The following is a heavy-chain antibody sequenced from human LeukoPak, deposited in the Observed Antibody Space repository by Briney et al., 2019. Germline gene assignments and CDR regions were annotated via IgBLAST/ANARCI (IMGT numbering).Heavy chain of an antibody. J-gene: IGHJ4*02. V-gene: IGHV1-46*01. CDR3: ARLGYYYDSLGHYDY. D-gene: IGHD3-22*01. Sequence: ASVKVSCKASGYTLTNYYIHWVRQAPGQGLEWMGIINPTSGSTAYTQKFQGRVTMTRDTSTSTVYMELSSLRSDDTAVYYCARLGYYYDSLGHYDYWGQGTLVIVSS. CDR2: INPTSGST. CDR1: GYTLTNYY.